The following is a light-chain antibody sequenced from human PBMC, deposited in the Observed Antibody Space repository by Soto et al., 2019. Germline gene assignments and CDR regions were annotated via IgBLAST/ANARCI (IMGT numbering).Light chain of an antibody. CDR1: SSDIVAGYD. V-gene: IGLV1-40*01. CDR2: GNN. J-gene: IGLJ3*02. CDR3: QSYYRSLRGWV. Sequence: QSVLPQPPSVSGAPVHSVTIACTGSSSDIVAGYDVHWYQQLPGTAPNLLTYGNNHRPSGVPDRFSGSKSVSSASLAISWLQADDEADDYCQSYYRSLRGWVFGGGTEVTVL.